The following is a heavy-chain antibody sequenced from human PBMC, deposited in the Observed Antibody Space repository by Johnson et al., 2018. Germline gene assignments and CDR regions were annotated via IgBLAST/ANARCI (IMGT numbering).Heavy chain of an antibody. J-gene: IGHJ6*02. D-gene: IGHD6-13*01. CDR2: MSSSSSYI. V-gene: IGHV3-21*01. CDR1: GFTFSSYS. CDR3: ARDLSSRWQRTQTYYYYYGMDV. Sequence: VQLVQSGGGVVQPGRSLRLSCAASGFTFSSYSMNWVRQAPGKGLEWVSSMSSSSSYIYYADSVKGRFTISRDNANTSLFLQMNSLRAEDTAVYYCARDLSSRWQRTQTYYYYYGMDVWGQGTTVTVSS.